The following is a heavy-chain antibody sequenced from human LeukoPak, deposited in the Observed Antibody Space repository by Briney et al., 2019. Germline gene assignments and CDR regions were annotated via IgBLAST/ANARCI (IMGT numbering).Heavy chain of an antibody. CDR2: IYYSGST. D-gene: IGHD7-27*01. CDR1: GGSISSYY. V-gene: IGHV4-59*01. CDR3: ARSSADWGAFGY. J-gene: IGHJ4*02. Sequence: RTSETLSLTCTVSGGSISSYYWSWIRQPPGKGLEWIGYIYYSGSTNYNPSLKSRVTISVDTSKNQFSLKLSSVTAADTAVYYCARSSADWGAFGYWGQGTLVTVSS.